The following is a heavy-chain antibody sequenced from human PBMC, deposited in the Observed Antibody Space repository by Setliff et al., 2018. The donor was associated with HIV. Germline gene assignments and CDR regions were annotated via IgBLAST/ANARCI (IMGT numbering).Heavy chain of an antibody. V-gene: IGHV1-18*01. D-gene: IGHD6-19*01. CDR3: ARVPYRSAWFSGGHDAFDV. CDR2: ISGYNGNT. Sequence: ASVKVSCKASGYTFSSYGISWVRQAPGQGLEWMGWISGYNGNTKYVQKLQVRVTMTTDTSTRTVYMELRSLRHDDTAEYFCARVPYRSAWFSGGHDAFDVWGQGTMVTVSS. CDR1: GYTFSSYG. J-gene: IGHJ3*01.